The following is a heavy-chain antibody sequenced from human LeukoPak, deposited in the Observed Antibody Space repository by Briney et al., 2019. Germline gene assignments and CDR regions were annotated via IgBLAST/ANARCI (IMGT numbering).Heavy chain of an antibody. CDR3: ASESIGGSKFEY. Sequence: PSETLSLACAVYGGSFSDYWWTWIRQSPGKGLEWIGEINHSGSTNYNPSLKSRVTISVDTSKNQFSLKLSSVTAADTAVYYCASESIGGSKFEYWGQGTLVTVSS. V-gene: IGHV4-34*01. CDR1: GGSFSDYW. D-gene: IGHD1-26*01. J-gene: IGHJ4*02. CDR2: INHSGST.